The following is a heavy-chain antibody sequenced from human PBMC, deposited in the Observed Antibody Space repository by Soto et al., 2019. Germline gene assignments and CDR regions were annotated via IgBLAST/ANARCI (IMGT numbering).Heavy chain of an antibody. CDR2: IYDGGNI. V-gene: IGHV4-39*02. CDR3: AATSTFFGLRGRSER. Sequence: PSETLSLTCTVSGDSISRRNYYWGWISQPPGKGLEWIGSIYDGGNIYYNPSLKKRVTISVDTSKNHFSLKLTSVTASDTAVYYCAATSTFFGLRGRSERWGHGTLFNGS. J-gene: IGHJ5*02. D-gene: IGHD3-3*01. CDR1: GDSISRRNYY.